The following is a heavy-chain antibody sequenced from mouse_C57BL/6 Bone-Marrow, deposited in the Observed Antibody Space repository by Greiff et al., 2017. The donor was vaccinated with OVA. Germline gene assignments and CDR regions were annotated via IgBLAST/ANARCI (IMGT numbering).Heavy chain of an antibody. D-gene: IGHD2-3*01. CDR1: GYTFTSYW. CDR2: INPSDSYT. V-gene: IGHV1-59*01. Sequence: VQLQQPGAELVRPGTSVKLSCKASGYTFTSYWMHWVKQRPGQGLEWIGVINPSDSYTNYNQKFKGKATLTVDTSSSTAYMQLSSLTSEDSAVYYCARWLLRPYWGQGTLVTVSA. CDR3: ARWLLRPY. J-gene: IGHJ3*01.